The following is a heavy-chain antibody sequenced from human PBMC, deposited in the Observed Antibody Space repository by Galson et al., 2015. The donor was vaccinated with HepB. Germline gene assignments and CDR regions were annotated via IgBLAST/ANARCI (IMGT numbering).Heavy chain of an antibody. J-gene: IGHJ4*02. Sequence: SVKVSCKVSGYTLTELSMHWVRQAPGKGLEWMGGFDPEDGETIYAQKFQGRVTMTEDTSTDTAYMELSSLRSEDTAVYYCATGTSGDWYQPLRGLDYWGQGTLVTVSS. CDR2: FDPEDGET. V-gene: IGHV1-24*01. CDR3: ATGTSGDWYQPLRGLDY. D-gene: IGHD2-2*01. CDR1: GYTLTELS.